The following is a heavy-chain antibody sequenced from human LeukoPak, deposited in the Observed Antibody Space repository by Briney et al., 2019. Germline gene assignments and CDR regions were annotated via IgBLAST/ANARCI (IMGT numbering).Heavy chain of an antibody. V-gene: IGHV1-18*01. Sequence: ASVKVSCKASGYTFTNYGISWVRQAPGQGLDWMGWISAYNGNKVYAQELQGRVTMTTDTSTSTAYMELSSLRSEDTAVYYCASGYCSSTSCPGGIDYWGQGTLVTVSS. CDR2: ISAYNGNK. D-gene: IGHD2-2*03. CDR3: ASGYCSSTSCPGGIDY. CDR1: GYTFTNYG. J-gene: IGHJ4*02.